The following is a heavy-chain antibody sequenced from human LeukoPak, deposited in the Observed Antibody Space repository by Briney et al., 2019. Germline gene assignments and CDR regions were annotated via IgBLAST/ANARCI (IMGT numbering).Heavy chain of an antibody. CDR3: ARNYGDYGIDN. CDR1: GFTFSSYN. CDR2: ISSSSSYI. J-gene: IGHJ4*02. D-gene: IGHD4-17*01. Sequence: GGSPRLSCAASGFTFSSYNMNWVRQAPGKGLEWVSSISSSSSYIYYADSVKGRFTISRDNAKNSLYLQMNSLRAEDTAVYYCARNYGDYGIDNWGQGTLVTVSS. V-gene: IGHV3-21*01.